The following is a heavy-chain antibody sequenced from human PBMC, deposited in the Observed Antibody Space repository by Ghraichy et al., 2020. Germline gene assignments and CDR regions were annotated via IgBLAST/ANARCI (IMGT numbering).Heavy chain of an antibody. CDR1: GGSISSSSYY. D-gene: IGHD6-19*01. J-gene: IGHJ5*02. Sequence: SETLSLTCTVSGGSISSSSYYWGWIRQPPGKGLEWIGSIYYSGSTYYNPSLKSRVTISVDTSKNQFSLKLSSVTAADTAVYYCARQPSTWLVQGNWFDPWGQGTLVTVSS. CDR2: IYYSGST. CDR3: ARQPSTWLVQGNWFDP. V-gene: IGHV4-39*01.